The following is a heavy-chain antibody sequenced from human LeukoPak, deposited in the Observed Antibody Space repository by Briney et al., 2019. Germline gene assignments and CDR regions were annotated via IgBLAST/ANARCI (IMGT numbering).Heavy chain of an antibody. D-gene: IGHD4-11*01. CDR1: GFTFSSYS. CDR3: ARTMKYTVTTTYYMDV. J-gene: IGHJ6*03. Sequence: PGGSLRLSCAASGFTFSSYSMNWVRQAPGKGLEWVPSISSSSSYIYYADSVKGRFTISRDNAKNSLYLQMNSLRAEDAAVYYCARTMKYTVTTTYYMDVWGKGTTVTVSS. CDR2: ISSSSSYI. V-gene: IGHV3-21*01.